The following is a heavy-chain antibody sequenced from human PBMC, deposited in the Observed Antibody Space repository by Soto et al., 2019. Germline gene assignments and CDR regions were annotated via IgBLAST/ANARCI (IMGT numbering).Heavy chain of an antibody. Sequence: QVQLQESGPGLVKPSETLSLTCTVSGGSISSYYWSWIRQPPGKGLEWIGYIYYSGSTNYNPSLKRRVTISVDTSTNQFSLKLSSVTAADTAVYYCARRSIAAAGPFDPWGQGTLVTVSS. V-gene: IGHV4-59*08. CDR1: GGSISSYY. J-gene: IGHJ5*02. CDR2: IYYSGST. D-gene: IGHD6-13*01. CDR3: ARRSIAAAGPFDP.